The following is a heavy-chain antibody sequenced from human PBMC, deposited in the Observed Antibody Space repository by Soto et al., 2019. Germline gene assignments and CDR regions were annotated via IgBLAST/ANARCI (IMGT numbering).Heavy chain of an antibody. CDR3: AKDLGDGYNTGLDC. CDR1: GFTFDNYA. J-gene: IGHJ4*02. CDR2: ITSNSGSI. V-gene: IGHV3-9*01. Sequence: DVQLVESGGGLVQPGRSLRLSCAASGFTFDNYAMHWLRQAPGKGLEWVSTITSNSGSIGYADSVKGRFTISRDNAKNSLYLQMNSLRAEDTALYYCAKDLGDGYNTGLDCWGQGSLVTVSS. D-gene: IGHD5-12*01.